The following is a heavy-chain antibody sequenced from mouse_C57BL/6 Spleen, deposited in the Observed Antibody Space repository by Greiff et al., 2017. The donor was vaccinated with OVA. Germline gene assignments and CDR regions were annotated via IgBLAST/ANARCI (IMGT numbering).Heavy chain of an antibody. Sequence: DVKLVESEGGLVQPGSSMKLSCTASGFTFSDYYMAWVRQVPEKGLEWVANINYDGSSTYYLDSLKSRFIISRDNAKNILYLQMSSLKSEDTATYYCARDGRGHYGSGYAMDYWGQGTSVTVSS. CDR2: INYDGSST. D-gene: IGHD1-1*01. V-gene: IGHV5-16*01. J-gene: IGHJ4*01. CDR1: GFTFSDYY. CDR3: ARDGRGHYGSGYAMDY.